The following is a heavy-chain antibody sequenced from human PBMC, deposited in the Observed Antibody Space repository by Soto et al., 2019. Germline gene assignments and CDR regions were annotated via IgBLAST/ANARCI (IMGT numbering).Heavy chain of an antibody. CDR1: GYTFTIYG. CDR3: ARGESSGYYYPYYFDY. D-gene: IGHD3-22*01. J-gene: IGHJ4*02. CDR2: ISAYNGNT. V-gene: IGHV1-18*04. Sequence: ASVKVSCKASGYTFTIYGISCVLQSPLQGLEWMGWISAYNGNTNYAQKLQGRVTMTTDTSTSTAYMELRSLRSDDTAVYYCARGESSGYYYPYYFDYWGQGTLVTVSS.